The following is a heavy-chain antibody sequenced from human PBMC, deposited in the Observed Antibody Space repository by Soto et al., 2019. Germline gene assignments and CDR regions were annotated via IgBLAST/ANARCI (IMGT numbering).Heavy chain of an antibody. CDR3: VNGYWKAAV. D-gene: IGHD1-1*01. CDR1: GFTFSTYA. V-gene: IGHV3-23*01. Sequence: GGSLRLSCAASGFTFSTYAMNWVRQAPGNGLEWVSAISGSGGSIHYADSVKGRFTISRDNSKNTLYLQMNSLRDEDTAVYHCVNGYWKAAVWGQGTTVTVSS. CDR2: ISGSGGSI. J-gene: IGHJ6*02.